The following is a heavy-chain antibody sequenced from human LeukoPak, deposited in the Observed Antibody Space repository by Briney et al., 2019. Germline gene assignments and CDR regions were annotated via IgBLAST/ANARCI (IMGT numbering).Heavy chain of an antibody. CDR3: ARILYSSGWYDYYGMDV. D-gene: IGHD6-19*01. V-gene: IGHV5-51*01. CDR1: GYSFTTYW. Sequence: GESLKISCKGSGYSFTTYWIAWVRQMPGKGLEWMGIIYPSDSETRYSPSFLGQVIISADKSISTAYLQWSSLKASDTAMYYCARILYSSGWYDYYGMDVWGQGTTVTVSS. CDR2: IYPSDSET. J-gene: IGHJ6*02.